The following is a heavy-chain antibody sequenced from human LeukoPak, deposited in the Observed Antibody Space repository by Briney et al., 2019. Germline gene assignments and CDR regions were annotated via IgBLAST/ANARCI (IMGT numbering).Heavy chain of an antibody. J-gene: IGHJ4*02. Sequence: GGSLRLSCAASGFTFSTYEMNWVRQAPGKGLEWVAVISYDGSNRYYADSVKGRFTISRDNSKNTLYLQMNSLRAEDTAVYYCANQDGYWGQGALVTVSS. CDR3: ANQDGY. CDR2: ISYDGSNR. CDR1: GFTFSTYE. V-gene: IGHV3-30*18.